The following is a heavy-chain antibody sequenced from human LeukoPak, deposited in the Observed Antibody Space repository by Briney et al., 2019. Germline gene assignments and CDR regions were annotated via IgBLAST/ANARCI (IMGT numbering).Heavy chain of an antibody. V-gene: IGHV3-21*01. Sequence: PGGSLRLSCAASGFTFSGYGINWVRQAPGKGLEWVSFISSGSNYIYYADSVKGRFTISRDNAMNSLYLQMNSLRAEDTAVYYCARAGDNTTMVTQWGQGTLVTVSS. J-gene: IGHJ4*02. CDR2: ISSGSNYI. D-gene: IGHD5-18*01. CDR3: ARAGDNTTMVTQ. CDR1: GFTFSGYG.